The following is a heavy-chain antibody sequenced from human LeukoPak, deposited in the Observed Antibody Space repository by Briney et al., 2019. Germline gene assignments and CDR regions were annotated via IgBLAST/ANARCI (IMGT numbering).Heavy chain of an antibody. D-gene: IGHD2-15*01. V-gene: IGHV5-51*01. CDR2: IYPGDSDT. J-gene: IGHJ4*02. CDR3: ASTTLGYCSGGSCYPVGFDY. CDR1: GYSFTSYW. Sequence: GESLKISCKGSGYSFTSYWIGWVRQMPGKGLELMGIIYPGDSDTRYSPSFQGQVTISADKSISTAYLQWSSLKASDTAMYYCASTTLGYCSGGSCYPVGFDYWGQGTLVTVSS.